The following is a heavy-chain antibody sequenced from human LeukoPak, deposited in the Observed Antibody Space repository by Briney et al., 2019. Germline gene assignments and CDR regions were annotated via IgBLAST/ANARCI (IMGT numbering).Heavy chain of an antibody. CDR2: IYYSGST. Sequence: SETLSLTCAVSGGSISSGGYYWSWIRQHPGKGLEWIGYIYYSGSTYYNPSLKSRDTISVDTSKNQFSLKLSSVTAADTAVYYCARERITMVRGVRYGMDVWGQGATVTVSS. CDR3: ARERITMVRGVRYGMDV. CDR1: GGSISSGGYY. D-gene: IGHD3-10*01. J-gene: IGHJ6*02. V-gene: IGHV4-31*11.